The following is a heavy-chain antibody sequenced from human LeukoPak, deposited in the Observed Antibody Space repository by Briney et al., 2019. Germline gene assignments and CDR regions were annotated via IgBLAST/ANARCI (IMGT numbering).Heavy chain of an antibody. CDR2: IKHDGSAK. J-gene: IGHJ3*02. D-gene: IGHD5-24*01. V-gene: IGHV3-7*01. Sequence: GGSLRLSCAASGFTFTNYWMSWVRQAPGKGLEWVANIKHDGSAKFYVNSVKGRFTISRDNAKNLLYLQMSSLRAEDTAVYYCARDADLGTTITGGFDIWGQGTMVTVSS. CDR3: ARDADLGTTITGGFDI. CDR1: GFTFTNYW.